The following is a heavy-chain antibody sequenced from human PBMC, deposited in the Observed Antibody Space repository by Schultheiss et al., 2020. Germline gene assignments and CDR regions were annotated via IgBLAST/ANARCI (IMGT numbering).Heavy chain of an antibody. V-gene: IGHV4-59*01. CDR2: VHHSGST. Sequence: SETLSLTCTVSGGSISSYYWSWIRQPPGKGLECVGFVHHSGSTNYSPSLKSRVSMSLDTSKSQFSLKVTSVTAADTAVYYCVRVCRASQSCYFDSWGQGALVTVSS. J-gene: IGHJ4*02. CDR1: GGSISSYY. CDR3: VRVCRASQSCYFDS.